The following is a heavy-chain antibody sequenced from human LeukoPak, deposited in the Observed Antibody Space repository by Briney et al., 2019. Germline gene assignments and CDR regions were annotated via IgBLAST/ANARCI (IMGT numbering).Heavy chain of an antibody. Sequence: SETLSLTCAVYGGFFSGYYWSWIRQPPGKGLEWIGEINHSGSTNYNPSLKSRVTISVDTSKNQFSLKLSSVTAADTAVYYCARVNYDFWSGPGYYYYYGMDVWGQGTTVTVSS. V-gene: IGHV4-34*01. CDR2: INHSGST. CDR3: ARVNYDFWSGPGYYYYYGMDV. CDR1: GGFFSGYY. J-gene: IGHJ6*02. D-gene: IGHD3-3*01.